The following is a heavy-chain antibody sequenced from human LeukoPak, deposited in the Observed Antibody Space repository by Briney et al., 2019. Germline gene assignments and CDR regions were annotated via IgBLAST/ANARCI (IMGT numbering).Heavy chain of an antibody. CDR2: INSDGSST. J-gene: IGHJ4*02. CDR3: ARAGGYCGRISCPYYFDY. D-gene: IGHD2-15*01. V-gene: IGHV3-74*01. CDR1: GFTFSSYW. Sequence: PGGSLRLSCAASGFTFSSYWMHWVRQAPGKGLVWVSRINSDGSSTSYADSVKGRFTISRDNAKNTLYLQMNSLRAEDTAVYYCARAGGYCGRISCPYYFDYWGQGSLVAVSS.